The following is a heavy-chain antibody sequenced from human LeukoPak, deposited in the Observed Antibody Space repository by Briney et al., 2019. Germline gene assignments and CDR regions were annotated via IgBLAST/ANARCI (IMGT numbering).Heavy chain of an antibody. J-gene: IGHJ5*02. D-gene: IGHD2/OR15-2a*01. CDR1: GLTSSSYG. Sequence: GGSLRLSCVASGLTSSSYGMHWVRQAPGKGLEWVALIPKDGSNKCYGDSVKGRFTISRDISKNTLILQMNSLRAEDTAVYYCAKDRSNWFDAWGQGTLVTVSS. CDR2: IPKDGSNK. V-gene: IGHV3-30*02. CDR3: AKDRSNWFDA.